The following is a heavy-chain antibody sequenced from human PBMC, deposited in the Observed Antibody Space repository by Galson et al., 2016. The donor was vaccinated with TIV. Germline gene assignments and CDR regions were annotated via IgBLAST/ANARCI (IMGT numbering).Heavy chain of an antibody. Sequence: ETLSLTCAVSGSSISSGYYWGWIRQSPGKGLEWIRSFYYGGSTYYNPPLKSRVAISVDTSKNQFSLTLSSVTAADTAVYYCAKMARTTGPDTEYYFDHWGQGMLVTVSS. V-gene: IGHV4-38-2*01. CDR1: GSSISSGYY. J-gene: IGHJ4*02. CDR3: AKMARTTGPDTEYYFDH. CDR2: FYYGGST. D-gene: IGHD1-1*01.